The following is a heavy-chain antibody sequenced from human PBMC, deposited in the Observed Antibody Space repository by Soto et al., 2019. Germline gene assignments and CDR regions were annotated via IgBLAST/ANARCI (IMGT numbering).Heavy chain of an antibody. Sequence: GGSLRLSCAASGFTFSSYGMHWVRQAPGKGLEWVAVIWYDGSNKYYADSVKGRFTISRDNSKNTLYLQMNSLRAEDTAVYYCVRGVTGHTHLPEVMAVWSKGTTVLVSS. CDR3: VRGVTGHTHLPEVMAV. CDR2: IWYDGSNK. V-gene: IGHV3-33*01. J-gene: IGHJ6*04. D-gene: IGHD2-21*02. CDR1: GFTFSSYG.